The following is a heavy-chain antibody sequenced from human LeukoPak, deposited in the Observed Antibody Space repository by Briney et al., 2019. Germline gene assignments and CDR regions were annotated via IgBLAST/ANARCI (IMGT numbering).Heavy chain of an antibody. J-gene: IGHJ4*02. D-gene: IGHD1-26*01. CDR2: ISGSGGST. Sequence: GGSLRLSCAASGFTFSSYAMSWVRQAPGKGLEWVSAISGSGGSTYYADSVKGRFTISRDNSKNTLYLQMNSLRAEDTAVYFCAKDRPDWELLLIPPNFDSWGQGTLVTVSS. CDR3: AKDRPDWELLLIPPNFDS. V-gene: IGHV3-23*01. CDR1: GFTFSSYA.